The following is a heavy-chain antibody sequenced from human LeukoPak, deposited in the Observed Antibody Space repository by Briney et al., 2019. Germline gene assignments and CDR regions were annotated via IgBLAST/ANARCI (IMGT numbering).Heavy chain of an antibody. CDR3: AKGGLIVGATGGFDY. Sequence: AGGSLRLSCAASGFTFSSYGMHWVRQAPGKGLEWVAFIRYDGSNKYYADSVKGRFTISRDNSKNTLYLQMNSLRAEDTAVYYCAKGGLIVGATGGFDYWGQGTLVTVSS. V-gene: IGHV3-30*02. J-gene: IGHJ4*02. D-gene: IGHD1-26*01. CDR2: IRYDGSNK. CDR1: GFTFSSYG.